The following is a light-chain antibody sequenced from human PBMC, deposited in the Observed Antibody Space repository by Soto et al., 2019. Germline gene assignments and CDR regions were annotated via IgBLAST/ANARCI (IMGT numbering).Light chain of an antibody. J-gene: IGLJ2*01. Sequence: NFMLTQPHSVSESPGKTVIISCTRSSGSIATNYVQWYQQRPGSFPTTVIYEDNQSPSGVPDRFSGSIDSSSNSASLTISGLKTEDEADYYCQSYDSSNLVIFGGGTKLTVL. CDR2: EDN. V-gene: IGLV6-57*01. CDR1: SGSIATNY. CDR3: QSYDSSNLVI.